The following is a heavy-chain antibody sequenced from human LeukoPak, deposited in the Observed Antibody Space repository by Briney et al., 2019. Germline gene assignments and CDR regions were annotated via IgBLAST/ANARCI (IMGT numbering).Heavy chain of an antibody. D-gene: IGHD6-19*01. CDR3: ARAQWRTYSYYYMDV. J-gene: IGHJ6*03. CDR1: GFTFSSYA. Sequence: PGGSLRLSCAASGFTFSSYAMSWVRQALGKGLEWISVIYSGGSTYYADSVKGRFTISRDDSKNTLYLQMSSLRAEDTAIYYCARAQWRTYSYYYMDVWGKGTTVTVSS. CDR2: IYSGGST. V-gene: IGHV3-53*01.